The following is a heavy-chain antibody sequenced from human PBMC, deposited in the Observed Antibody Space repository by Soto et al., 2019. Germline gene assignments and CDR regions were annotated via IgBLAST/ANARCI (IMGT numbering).Heavy chain of an antibody. D-gene: IGHD5-12*01. CDR3: AKTTSHPGLGATGSYYFDY. J-gene: IGHJ4*02. V-gene: IGHV3-23*01. CDR1: GFTFSSYA. Sequence: LSLTCAASGFTFSSYAMSWVRQAPGKGLEWVSAISGSGGSTYYADSVKGRFTISRDNSKNTLYLQMNSLRAEDTAVYYCAKTTSHPGLGATGSYYFDYWGQGTLVTVSS. CDR2: ISGSGGST.